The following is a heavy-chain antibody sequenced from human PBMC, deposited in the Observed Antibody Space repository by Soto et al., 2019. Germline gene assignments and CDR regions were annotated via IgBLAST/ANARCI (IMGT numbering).Heavy chain of an antibody. J-gene: IGHJ6*02. Sequence: PVKLSRKASVYTYTSYPIHWRSLATGQRLEWMGWINAGNGNTKYSQKFQGRVTITRDTSASTAYMELSSLRSEDTAVYYCARDRLGYISSWYRRSTYYYYGRDVWGQGTTVTASS. V-gene: IGHV1-3*01. CDR3: ARDRLGYISSWYRRSTYYYYGRDV. D-gene: IGHD6-13*01. CDR1: VYTYTSYP. CDR2: INAGNGNT.